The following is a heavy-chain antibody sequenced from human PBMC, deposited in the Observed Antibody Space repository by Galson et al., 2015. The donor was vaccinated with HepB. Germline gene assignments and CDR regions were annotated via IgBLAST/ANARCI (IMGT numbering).Heavy chain of an antibody. Sequence: TLSLTCTVSGGSISSXGYYWXWIRXXXGKXLXXIAYXXXSXHTYYNPSLKXRVTISVDTSKNHFSRKLRSVTAADTAVYYCARVDCSGXNCYXXSYGLDVXGQGTTVTVSS. CDR2: XXXSXHT. D-gene: IGHD2-15*01. J-gene: IGHJ6*02. V-gene: IGHV4-31*03. CDR3: ARVDCSGXNCYXXSYGLDV. CDR1: GGSISSXGYY.